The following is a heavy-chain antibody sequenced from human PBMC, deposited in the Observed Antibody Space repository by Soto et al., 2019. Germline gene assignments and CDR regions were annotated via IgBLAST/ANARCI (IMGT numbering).Heavy chain of an antibody. CDR2: ISGSGGST. J-gene: IGHJ4*02. Sequence: LRLSCAASGFTFSSYAMSWVRQAPGKGLEWVSAISGSGGSTYYADSVKGRFTISRDNSKNTLYLQMNSLRAEDTAVYYCAKDRTDTIFGVVIMRGYFDYWGQGTLVTVSS. D-gene: IGHD3-3*01. V-gene: IGHV3-23*01. CDR1: GFTFSSYA. CDR3: AKDRTDTIFGVVIMRGYFDY.